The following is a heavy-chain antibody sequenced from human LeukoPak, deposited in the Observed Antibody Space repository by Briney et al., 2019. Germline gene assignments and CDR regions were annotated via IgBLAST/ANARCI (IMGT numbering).Heavy chain of an antibody. D-gene: IGHD5-18*01. V-gene: IGHV1-18*01. J-gene: IGHJ4*02. CDR1: GYTFTSYG. CDR3: VRVLGGYSYGYFDY. Sequence: ASVKVSCKASGYTFTSYGISWVRQAPGQGLEWMGWISPYNGNTNYAQKLQGRATMTTDTSTSTAYMELRSLTSDDTAVFYCVRVLGGYSYGYFDYWGQGTLVTVSS. CDR2: ISPYNGNT.